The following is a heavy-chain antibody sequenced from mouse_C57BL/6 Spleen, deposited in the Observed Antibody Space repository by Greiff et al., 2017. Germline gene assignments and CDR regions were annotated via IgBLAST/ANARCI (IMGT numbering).Heavy chain of an antibody. CDR2: INPSNGGT. CDR3: AREGEYDYDEGGFAY. Sequence: QVQLKQPGTELVKPGASVKLSCKASGYTFTSYWMHWVKQRPGQGLEWIGNINPSNGGTNYNEKFKSKATLTVDKSSSTAYMQLSSLTSEDSAVYYCAREGEYDYDEGGFAYWGQGTLVTVSA. CDR1: GYTFTSYW. J-gene: IGHJ3*01. D-gene: IGHD2-4*01. V-gene: IGHV1-53*01.